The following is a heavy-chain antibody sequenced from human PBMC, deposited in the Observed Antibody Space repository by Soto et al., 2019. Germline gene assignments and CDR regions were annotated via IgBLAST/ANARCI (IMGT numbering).Heavy chain of an antibody. Sequence: XETLSLTCTVSGGSIGGDSWSWIRQSPGKGLDFIGYIYHSGSTNYNPSLKSRVTISMDTSKNQFSLRLSSVTAADTAVYYCARAGIVQVSYAMDVWGQGTTVTVSS. CDR3: ARAGIVQVSYAMDV. CDR2: IYHSGST. J-gene: IGHJ6*02. D-gene: IGHD2-8*01. CDR1: GGSIGGDS. V-gene: IGHV4-59*01.